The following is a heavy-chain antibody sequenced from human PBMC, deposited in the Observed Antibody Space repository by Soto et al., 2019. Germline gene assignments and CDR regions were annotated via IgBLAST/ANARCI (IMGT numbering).Heavy chain of an antibody. CDR3: ARNGYSSGWYGY. D-gene: IGHD6-19*01. CDR1: GYTFTSYG. CDR2: ISAYNGNT. V-gene: IGHV1-18*01. Sequence: GGSVKVSFQASGYTFTSYGISWVGQAPGQGLEWMGWISAYNGNTNYAQKLQGRVTMTTDTSTSTAYMELRSLRSDDTAVYYCARNGYSSGWYGYWGQGTLVTVSS. J-gene: IGHJ4*02.